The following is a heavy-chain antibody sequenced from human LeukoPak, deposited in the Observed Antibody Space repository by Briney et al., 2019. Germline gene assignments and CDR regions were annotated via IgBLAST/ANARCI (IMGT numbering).Heavy chain of an antibody. J-gene: IGHJ4*02. CDR2: ISSSSSYI. D-gene: IGHD5-18*01. V-gene: IGHV3-21*01. CDR1: GFTFSSYS. Sequence: GGSLRLSCAASGFTFSSYSMNWVRQAPGKGLEWVSSISSSSSYIYYADSVKGRFTISRDNAKNSLYLQMNSLRAEDTAVYYCARLGGSGSYGYVDYWGQGTLVTVSS. CDR3: ARLGGSGSYGYVDY.